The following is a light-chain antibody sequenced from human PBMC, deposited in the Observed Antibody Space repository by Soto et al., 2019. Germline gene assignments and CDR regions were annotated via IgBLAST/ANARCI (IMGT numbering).Light chain of an antibody. CDR3: QQYGSSPET. V-gene: IGKV3-20*01. Sequence: EIVLTQSPGTLSLSPGERATLSCRASQSVSSNYLAWYQQKPGQAPRLLIYDASSRATGIPDRFSGSWSGTDFTLTISRLEPEDFAVYYCQQYGSSPETFGQGTKLEIK. CDR1: QSVSSNY. J-gene: IGKJ2*01. CDR2: DAS.